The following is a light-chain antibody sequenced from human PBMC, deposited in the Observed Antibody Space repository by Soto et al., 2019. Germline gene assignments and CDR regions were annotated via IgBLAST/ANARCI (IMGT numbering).Light chain of an antibody. Sequence: DSHMTRSPSSLSVSVGDRVTITCRTSQNINAWLAWYQQRPGQAPKLLIYDASTVQSGVPSRFSGSGSGTEFTLTISSLQPEDFAIYYCEQTYSTPVTFGQGTRLEIK. V-gene: IGKV1-39*01. CDR2: DAS. CDR3: EQTYSTPVT. J-gene: IGKJ5*01. CDR1: QNINAW.